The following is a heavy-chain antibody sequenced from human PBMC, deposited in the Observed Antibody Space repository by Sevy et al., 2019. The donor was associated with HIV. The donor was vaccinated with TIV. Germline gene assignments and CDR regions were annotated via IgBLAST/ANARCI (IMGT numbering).Heavy chain of an antibody. Sequence: GGSLRLSCAASGFTFSSYWMSWVRQAPGKGLEWVAIISHDEIHKDFADSVRGRFSISRDTSKNTIYLQMNSLRPEDTAVYYCARDLPHLLPWELSRGSDFWGQGTLVTVSS. J-gene: IGHJ4*02. CDR3: ARDLPHLLPWELSRGSDF. CDR2: ISHDEIHK. D-gene: IGHD3-16*01. CDR1: GFTFSSYW. V-gene: IGHV3-30*03.